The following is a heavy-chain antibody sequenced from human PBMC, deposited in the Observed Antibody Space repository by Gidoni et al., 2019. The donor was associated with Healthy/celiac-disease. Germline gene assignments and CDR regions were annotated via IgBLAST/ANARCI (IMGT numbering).Heavy chain of an antibody. CDR3: ARRPRLHIYYYYYYMDV. V-gene: IGHV4-34*01. CDR2: INHSGST. CDR1: GGSFSGYY. D-gene: IGHD4-4*01. Sequence: QVQLQQWGAGLLKPSETLSLTCAVYGGSFSGYYWSWIRQPPGKGLEWIGEINHSGSTNYNPSLKSRVTISVDTSKNQFSLKLSSVTAADTAVYYCARRPRLHIYYYYYYMDVWGKGTTVTVSS. J-gene: IGHJ6*03.